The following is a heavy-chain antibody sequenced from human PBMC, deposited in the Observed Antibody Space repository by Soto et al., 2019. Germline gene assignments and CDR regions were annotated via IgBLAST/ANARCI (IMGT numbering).Heavy chain of an antibody. CDR3: ARRARRFGCSVCSCPPWFDP. CDR2: INAGNGDT. CDR1: GDTFTAYT. D-gene: IGHD2-15*01. Sequence: QVQLVQSGAEVKNPGASVKVSCKASGDTFTAYTIHWVRQAPGQRLEWMGWINAGNGDTKYSQKFQGRVPFIRDTSERPVYHDLSSLRDDDASAYYWARRARRFGCSVCSCPPWFDPGGQGPLVTVSS. V-gene: IGHV1-3*01. J-gene: IGHJ5*02.